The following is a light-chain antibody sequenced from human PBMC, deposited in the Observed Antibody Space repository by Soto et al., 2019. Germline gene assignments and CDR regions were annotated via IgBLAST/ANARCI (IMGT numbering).Light chain of an antibody. J-gene: IGLJ1*01. CDR1: SSDVGGYNY. V-gene: IGLV2-14*01. Sequence: SVLTQPASVSGSPGQSITISCTGTSSDVGGYNYVSWYQQHPGTAPKLMIYEVSNRPSGLSNRFSGSKSGNTASLTISGLQAEDEADYYCSSYTSSSSLYVFGTGTKVTVL. CDR2: EVS. CDR3: SSYTSSSSLYV.